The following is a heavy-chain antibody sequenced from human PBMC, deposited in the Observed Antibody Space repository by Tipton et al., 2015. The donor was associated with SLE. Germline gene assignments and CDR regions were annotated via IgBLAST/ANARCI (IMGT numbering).Heavy chain of an antibody. Sequence: GSLRLSCAASGFTFSSYAMSWVRQAPGKGLEWVSAISGSGGSTYYADSVKGRFTISRDNSKNTLYLQINSLRAEDTAVYYCASAYSGYDYGLDYWGQGTLVTVSS. CDR3: ASAYSGYDYGLDY. V-gene: IGHV3-23*01. J-gene: IGHJ4*02. D-gene: IGHD5-12*01. CDR1: GFTFSSYA. CDR2: ISGSGGST.